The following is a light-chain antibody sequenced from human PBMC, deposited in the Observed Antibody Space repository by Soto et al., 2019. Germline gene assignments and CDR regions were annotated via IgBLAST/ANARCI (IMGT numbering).Light chain of an antibody. CDR2: DAS. Sequence: DIQLTQSPSTLSASVGDRITITCRASQSIGTWLAWYQHRPVEGPKLLIHDASSLESGVPSRFSGSGSATEFSLTISSLESGDSGTYHCQQYATYAPSTFGQGTKVEIK. CDR3: QQYATYAPST. V-gene: IGKV1-5*01. J-gene: IGKJ1*01. CDR1: QSIGTW.